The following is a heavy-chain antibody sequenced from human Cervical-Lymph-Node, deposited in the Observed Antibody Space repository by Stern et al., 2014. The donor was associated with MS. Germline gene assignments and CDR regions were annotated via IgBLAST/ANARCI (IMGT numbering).Heavy chain of an antibody. V-gene: IGHV3-30*18. CDR3: AKDRGMIVVVTCSLDN. Sequence: QVQLVQSGGGVVQPGRSLRLSCVASGFSFRSYGLHWVRQAPGKGLEWVAVISSDGSNTYYADSVKGRLSISRDNSKNTLYLQLNSLRPEDTAVYYCAKDRGMIVVVTCSLDNWGQGTLVTVSS. CDR2: ISSDGSNT. D-gene: IGHD3-22*01. CDR1: GFSFRSYG. J-gene: IGHJ4*02.